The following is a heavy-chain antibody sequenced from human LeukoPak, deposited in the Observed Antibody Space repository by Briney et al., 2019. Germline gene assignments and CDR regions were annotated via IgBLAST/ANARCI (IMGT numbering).Heavy chain of an antibody. V-gene: IGHV3-21*01. CDR2: IISSSSYI. D-gene: IGHD3-3*01. J-gene: IGHJ3*02. CDR3: ARDKGRFLEWLGDAFDN. Sequence: GGSLRLSCAASGFTFSSYSMNWVRQAPGKGLEWVSSIISSSSYIYYADSVKGRFTISRDNAKNSLYLQMNSLRTEDTAVYYCARDKGRFLEWLGDAFDNWGQGTMVTVSS. CDR1: GFTFSSYS.